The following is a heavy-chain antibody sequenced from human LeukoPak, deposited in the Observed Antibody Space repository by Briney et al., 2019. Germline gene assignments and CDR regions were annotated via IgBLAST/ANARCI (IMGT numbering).Heavy chain of an antibody. CDR2: IYPGDSDT. V-gene: IGHV5-51*01. CDR3: ARRRGRYSGDAFDI. D-gene: IGHD1-26*01. CDR1: GYRFTSYW. J-gene: IGHJ3*02. Sequence: GESLKISCKGSGYRFTSYWIGWVRQMPGKGLEWMGFIYPGDSDTRYSPSFQGQVTISADRSMSTAYLQWSSLKASDTAMYYCARRRGRYSGDAFDIWGQGTMVTVSS.